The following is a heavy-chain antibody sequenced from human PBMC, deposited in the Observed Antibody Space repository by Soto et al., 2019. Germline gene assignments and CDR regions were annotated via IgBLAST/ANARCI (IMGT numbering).Heavy chain of an antibody. J-gene: IGHJ4*02. D-gene: IGHD4-17*01. CDR1: GFTFSSYD. CDR2: ISVTGSGT. Sequence: EVPLLESGGGLVQPGGSLGLSCAASGFTFSSYDMSWVRQAPGKGLEYVSSISVTGSGTHYADSVKGRFTLSRDNSKNTLYLQMNSLRVEDTAVYYCARTTTTKSRDYWGQGTLVTVSS. V-gene: IGHV3-23*01. CDR3: ARTTTTKSRDY.